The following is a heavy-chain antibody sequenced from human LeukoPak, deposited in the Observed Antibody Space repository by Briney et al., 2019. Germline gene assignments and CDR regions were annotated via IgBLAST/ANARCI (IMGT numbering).Heavy chain of an antibody. CDR1: GYTFTGYY. CDR3: ASQAITIYYYYGMDV. CDR2: INPNSGGT. D-gene: IGHD3-3*01. Sequence: ASVKVSCKASGYTFTGYYMHWVRQAPGQGLEWMGWINPNSGGTNYAQKFQGRVTMTRDTSISTAYMELSRLGSDDTAVYYCASQAITIYYYYGMDVWGQGTTVTVSS. V-gene: IGHV1-2*02. J-gene: IGHJ6*02.